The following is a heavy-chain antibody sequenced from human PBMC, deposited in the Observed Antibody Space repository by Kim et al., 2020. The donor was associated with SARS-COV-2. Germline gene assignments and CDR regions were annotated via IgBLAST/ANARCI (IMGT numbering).Heavy chain of an antibody. CDR3: AREGSGMIVVDVPHDAFDI. CDR2: INPSGGST. J-gene: IGHJ3*02. V-gene: IGHV1-46*01. Sequence: ASVKVSCKASGYTFTSYYMHWVRQAPGQGLEWMGIINPSGGSTSYAQKFQGRVTMTRDTSTSTVYMELSSLRSEDTAVYYCAREGSGMIVVDVPHDAFDIWGQGTMVTVSS. CDR1: GYTFTSYY. D-gene: IGHD3-22*01.